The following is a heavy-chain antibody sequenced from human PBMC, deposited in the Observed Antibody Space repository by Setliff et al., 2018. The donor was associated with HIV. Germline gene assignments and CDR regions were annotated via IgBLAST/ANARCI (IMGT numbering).Heavy chain of an antibody. CDR3: ARGSGRDGYNWYDAFDI. CDR2: IIPIFGTA. D-gene: IGHD5-12*01. Sequence: ASVKVSCKAYGYTFTAYYMHWVRQAPGQGLEWMGGIIPIFGTANYAQKFQGRVTITADESTSTAYMELSSLRSEDTAVYYCARGSGRDGYNWYDAFDIWGQGTMVTVSS. CDR1: GYTFTAYY. J-gene: IGHJ3*02. V-gene: IGHV1-69*13.